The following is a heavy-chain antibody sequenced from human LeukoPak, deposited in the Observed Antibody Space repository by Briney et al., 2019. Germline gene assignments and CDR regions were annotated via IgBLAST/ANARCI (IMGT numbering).Heavy chain of an antibody. J-gene: IGHJ3*02. V-gene: IGHV1-69*04. Sequence: SVKVSCKASGGTFSSYAISWVRQAPGQGLEWMGRIIPILGIANYAQKFQGRVTITADKSTSTAYMELSSLRSEDTAVYYCAGDGGYQLLYAFDIWGQGPMVTVSS. D-gene: IGHD2-2*02. CDR1: GGTFSSYA. CDR3: AGDGGYQLLYAFDI. CDR2: IIPILGIA.